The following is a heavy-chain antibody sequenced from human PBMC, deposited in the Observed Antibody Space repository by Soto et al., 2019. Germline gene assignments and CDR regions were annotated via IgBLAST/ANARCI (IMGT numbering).Heavy chain of an antibody. CDR1: GFTFSDHY. Sequence: GGSLRLSCAASGFTFSDHYMDWVRQAPGKGLEWVGRTRNKAASYTTEYAASVKGRFTISRDDSKNSLYLQMNSLKTEDTAVYYCSRSTMSRTPEAFDIWGQGTMVTVSS. CDR3: SRSTMSRTPEAFDI. CDR2: TRNKAASYTT. J-gene: IGHJ3*02. D-gene: IGHD3-10*02. V-gene: IGHV3-72*01.